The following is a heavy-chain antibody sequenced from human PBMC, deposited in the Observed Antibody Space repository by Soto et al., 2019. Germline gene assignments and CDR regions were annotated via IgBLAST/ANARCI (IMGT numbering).Heavy chain of an antibody. CDR1: GFTFTRYD. V-gene: IGHV3-13*01. CDR3: TREHVVTIFRRGQRGSFDN. CDR2: IGTDGDT. D-gene: IGHD3-9*01. J-gene: IGHJ4*02. Sequence: PGGSLRLSCAASGFTFTRYDMHWVRLTAGKGLEWVSSIGTDGDTYYVDSVKGRFTISRDDANNSLFLQMSSLRAEDTAVYYCTREHVVTIFRRGQRGSFDNWSQGTLVTVSS.